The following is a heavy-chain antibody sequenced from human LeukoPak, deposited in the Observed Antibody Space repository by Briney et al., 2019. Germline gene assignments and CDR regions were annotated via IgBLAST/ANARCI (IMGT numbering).Heavy chain of an antibody. CDR1: GGSFSGYY. Sequence: SETLSLTCAVYGGSFSGYYWNWIRQPPGKGLEGMGGINHSGNTNYNPSLKSRGTISVDTSKNQFPLKPSSLTAADTAVYYCAGEVGWYSLIDYWGQGNLVTVSS. CDR3: AGEVGWYSLIDY. J-gene: IGHJ4*02. CDR2: INHSGNT. D-gene: IGHD1-1*01. V-gene: IGHV4-34*01.